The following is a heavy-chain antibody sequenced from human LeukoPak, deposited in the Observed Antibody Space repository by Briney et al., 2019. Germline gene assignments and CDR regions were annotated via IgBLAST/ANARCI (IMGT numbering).Heavy chain of an antibody. J-gene: IGHJ4*01. D-gene: IGHD6-13*01. Sequence: ASVKVSCKPSGGTFSSYAISWVRQAPGQGLEWMGWINPNSGGTNFAQKFRGRVTMTRDTSITTAYMELTRLKSDDTAVYYCARGGVRTAASSLGYWSQGTLVTVSS. CDR1: GGTFSSYA. CDR3: ARGGVRTAASSLGY. V-gene: IGHV1-2*02. CDR2: INPNSGGT.